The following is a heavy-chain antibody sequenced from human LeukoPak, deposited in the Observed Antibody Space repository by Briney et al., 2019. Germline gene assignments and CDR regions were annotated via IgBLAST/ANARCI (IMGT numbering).Heavy chain of an antibody. CDR2: INHSGST. Sequence: KGLEWIGEINHSGSTNYNPSLKSRVTISVDTSKNQFSLKLSSVTAADTAVYYCARGFGDYWGQGTLVTVSS. J-gene: IGHJ4*02. D-gene: IGHD3-16*01. CDR3: ARGFGDY. V-gene: IGHV4-34*01.